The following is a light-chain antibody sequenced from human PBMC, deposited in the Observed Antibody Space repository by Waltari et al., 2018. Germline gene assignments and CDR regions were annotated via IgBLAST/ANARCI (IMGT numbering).Light chain of an antibody. V-gene: IGLV2-11*01. CDR3: CAYAGSYILL. J-gene: IGLJ3*02. CDR2: DVS. Sequence: QSALTQPRSVSGSPGQSVTIACPGTRFDIGGHNDISCYQQHPGKAPKVMIYDVSKRPSRVPDRFSGSKSHSTASLTISGLQADDEADYYCCAYAGSYILLFGGGTKLTVL. CDR1: RFDIGGHND.